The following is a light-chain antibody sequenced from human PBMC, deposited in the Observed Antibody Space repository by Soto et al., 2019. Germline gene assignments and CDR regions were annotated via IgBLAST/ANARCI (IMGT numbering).Light chain of an antibody. V-gene: IGLV1-40*01. CDR2: GNS. CDR3: QSYDSSLSGYV. Sequence: QSVLTQPPSVSAAPGQRVTISCTGSSSNIGAGYAVHWYQQLPGTAPKLLIYGNSNRPSGVPDRFSGSKSGTSASLAITGLQAEDEADYYCQSYDSSLSGYVFGTGTKVTVL. J-gene: IGLJ1*01. CDR1: SSNIGAGYA.